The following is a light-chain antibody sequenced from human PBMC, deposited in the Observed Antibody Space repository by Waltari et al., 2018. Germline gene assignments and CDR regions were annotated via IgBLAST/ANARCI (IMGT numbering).Light chain of an antibody. J-gene: IGKJ4*01. CDR1: QIISDW. Sequence: DIQITQSPSTLSASVGDRVTITCRASQIISDWLAWYQQKPGKAPNLLIYKASSLQSGVPSSFSGSGSGTEFTLTISSLQPDDFATYYCQQYNSYPLTFGGGTKVEIK. CDR3: QQYNSYPLT. V-gene: IGKV1-5*03. CDR2: KAS.